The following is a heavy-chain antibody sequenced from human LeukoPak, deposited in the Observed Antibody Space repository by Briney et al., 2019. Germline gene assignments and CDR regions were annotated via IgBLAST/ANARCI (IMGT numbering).Heavy chain of an antibody. Sequence: GGSLRLSCAASGFTFNSYAMSWVRQAPGKGLEWVSTISGGSGGGTYYADSVKGRFTLSRDDSRNTVYLQMNNLRVEDTAVYYCAKANWVSNADAVWWGQGTLVTVSS. V-gene: IGHV3-23*01. CDR1: GFTFNSYA. CDR3: AKANWVSNADAVW. J-gene: IGHJ4*02. CDR2: ISGGSGGGT. D-gene: IGHD1-1*01.